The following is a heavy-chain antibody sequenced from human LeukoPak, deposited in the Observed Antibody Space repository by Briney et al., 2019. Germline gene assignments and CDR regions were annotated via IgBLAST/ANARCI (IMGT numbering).Heavy chain of an antibody. V-gene: IGHV4-39*01. CDR1: GGSISSSSYY. D-gene: IGHD2-15*01. CDR3: ARHLRTPVVAASDAFDI. J-gene: IGHJ3*02. Sequence: SETLSLXCTVSGGSISSSSYYWGWIRQPPAKGLEWIGSIYYSGITYYNPSLKSRVTISVDTSKNQFSLKLSSVTAADTAVYYCARHLRTPVVAASDAFDIWGQGTMVTVSS. CDR2: IYYSGIT.